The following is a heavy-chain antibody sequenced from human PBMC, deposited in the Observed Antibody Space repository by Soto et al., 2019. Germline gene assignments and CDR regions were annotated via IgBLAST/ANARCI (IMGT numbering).Heavy chain of an antibody. CDR1: GYTFTNYW. D-gene: IGHD3-16*01. CDR3: VRPNFGALTHFDF. CDR2: IFPGDSDT. J-gene: IGHJ4*02. Sequence: GESLKISCKAIGYTFTNYWIGWVRQTPGKGLEWMGIIFPGDSDTRYNPSFEGQVTVSADETISTAYLQWNTLKASDTAMYYCVRPNFGALTHFDFWGQGTLVTVSS. V-gene: IGHV5-51*01.